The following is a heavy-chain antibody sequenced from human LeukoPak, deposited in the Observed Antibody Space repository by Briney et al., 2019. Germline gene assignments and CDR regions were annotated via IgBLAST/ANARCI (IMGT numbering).Heavy chain of an antibody. D-gene: IGHD3-10*01. CDR3: ARARDYYGSGSYYFDY. CDR2: IYTSGST. CDR1: GGSISSGSYY. V-gene: IGHV4-61*02. J-gene: IGHJ4*02. Sequence: PSETLSLTCTVSGGSISSGSYYWSWIRQPAGKGLEWIGRIYTSGSTNYNPSLKSRVTISVDTSKNQFSLKLSSVTAADTAVYYCARARDYYGSGSYYFDYWGQGTLVTVSS.